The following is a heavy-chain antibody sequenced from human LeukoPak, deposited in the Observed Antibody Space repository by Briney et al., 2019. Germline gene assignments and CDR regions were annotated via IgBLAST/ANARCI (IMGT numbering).Heavy chain of an antibody. J-gene: IGHJ4*02. CDR1: GFTFSNYA. V-gene: IGHV3-23*01. Sequence: GGSLRLSCAAPGFTFSNYAMNWVRQAPGKGLEWVSAINGNGDSTYYADSVKGRFTISRDNSKNTLYLQVNSLRAEDTAVYYCAKGPLTRFDYWGQGTLVTVSS. CDR2: INGNGDST. CDR3: AKGPLTRFDY. D-gene: IGHD4/OR15-4a*01.